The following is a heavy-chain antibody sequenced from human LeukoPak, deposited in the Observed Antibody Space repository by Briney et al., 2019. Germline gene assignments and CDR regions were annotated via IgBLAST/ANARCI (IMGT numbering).Heavy chain of an antibody. Sequence: GGSLRLSCAASGFTFSSYAMHWVRQAPGKRLEWVAVISYDGSNKYYADSVKGRFTISRDNSKNTLYLQMNSLRAEDTAVYYCARVYGSGSYYFNWFDPWGQGTLVTVSS. J-gene: IGHJ5*02. D-gene: IGHD3-10*01. V-gene: IGHV3-30-3*01. CDR1: GFTFSSYA. CDR3: ARVYGSGSYYFNWFDP. CDR2: ISYDGSNK.